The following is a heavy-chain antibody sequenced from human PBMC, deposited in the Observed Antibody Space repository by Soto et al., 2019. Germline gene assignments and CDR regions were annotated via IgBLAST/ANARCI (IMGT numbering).Heavy chain of an antibody. CDR1: TFNFTSYS. CDR2: ISATSTYI. J-gene: IGHJ4*02. Sequence: EVQLVESGGGLVKPGGSLRLTCAGSTFNFTSYSLNWVRQAPGKGLEWVSSISATSTYIFYADSVKGRFTISRDNAKNSVSLQMNSPRAEDTALYYCARVNSATGSMQFDHWGQGTLVTVSS. D-gene: IGHD3-9*01. V-gene: IGHV3-21*01. CDR3: ARVNSATGSMQFDH.